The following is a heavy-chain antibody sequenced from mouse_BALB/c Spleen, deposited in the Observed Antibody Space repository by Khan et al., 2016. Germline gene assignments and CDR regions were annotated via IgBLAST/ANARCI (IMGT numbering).Heavy chain of an antibody. V-gene: IGHV9-2-1*01. Sequence: QIQLVQSGPELKKPGETVKISCKASGYTFTDYSMHWVKHIPGKGLKWMGWINTETGEATYADDFKGRFAFSLETSASTAYLQINNLKNDDTATYFFIRDWHLDYWGQGTTLTVTS. CDR3: IRDWHLDY. CDR2: INTETGEA. CDR1: GYTFTDYS. D-gene: IGHD3-1*01. J-gene: IGHJ2*01.